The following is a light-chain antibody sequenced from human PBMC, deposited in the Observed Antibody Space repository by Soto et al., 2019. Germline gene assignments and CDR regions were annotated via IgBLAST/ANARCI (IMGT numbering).Light chain of an antibody. J-gene: IGKJ3*01. CDR2: DAS. CDR3: QQSNNWPIT. V-gene: IGKV3-15*01. Sequence: EIVMTQSPAALSVSPGERATLSCRASQSISSNLAWYQQKPGQTPRLLIYDASTRATGIPARFSGSGSGTEFTLTTSSLQSEDFAAYYCQQSNNWPITFGPGTKVDVK. CDR1: QSISSN.